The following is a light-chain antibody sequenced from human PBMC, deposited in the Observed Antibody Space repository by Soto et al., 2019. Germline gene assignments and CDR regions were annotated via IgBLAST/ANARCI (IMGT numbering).Light chain of an antibody. CDR1: NSHIGNNY. V-gene: IGLV1-51*02. Sequence: QSVVAEAPSMCAGPGQKGTSSCPGSNSHIGNNYVSWYQQLPGTAPKLLIYENNKRPSEIPDRFSGSKSGTSANLGITGLQPGDEADYYCGTWDTSLSAYVFGTGTKVTV. CDR2: ENN. J-gene: IGLJ1*01. CDR3: GTWDTSLSAYV.